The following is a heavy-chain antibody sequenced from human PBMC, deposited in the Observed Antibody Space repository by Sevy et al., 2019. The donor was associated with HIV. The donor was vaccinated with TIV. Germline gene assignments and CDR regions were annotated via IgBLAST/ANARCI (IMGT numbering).Heavy chain of an antibody. CDR2: IYSGGNT. V-gene: IGHV3-53*01. Sequence: GGSLRLSCAVSGFIVSSNYMTWVRQAPGKGLEWVSVIYSGGNTFYADSARGRFTISRDKSKNRLYPQMNSLSAGDTAVYYCAGGMILEGSWYGMDVWGQGTTVTVSS. CDR3: AGGMILEGSWYGMDV. CDR1: GFIVSSNY. J-gene: IGHJ6*02. D-gene: IGHD3-3*01.